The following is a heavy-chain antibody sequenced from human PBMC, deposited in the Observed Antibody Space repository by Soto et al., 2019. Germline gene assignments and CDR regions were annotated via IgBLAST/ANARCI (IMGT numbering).Heavy chain of an antibody. D-gene: IGHD6-19*01. CDR3: ARERSSGWYVDY. Sequence: QVQLVQSGAEVKKPGASVKVSCKASGYTFTSYDINWVRQATGQGLEWTGWMNPNSGNTVYAQKFQGRVTMTRNTSISTAYMELSSLRSEDTAVYYCARERSSGWYVDYWGQGTLVTVSS. CDR1: GYTFTSYD. J-gene: IGHJ4*02. CDR2: MNPNSGNT. V-gene: IGHV1-8*01.